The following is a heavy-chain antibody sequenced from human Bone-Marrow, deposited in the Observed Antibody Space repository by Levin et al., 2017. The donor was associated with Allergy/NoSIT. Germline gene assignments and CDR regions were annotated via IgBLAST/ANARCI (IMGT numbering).Heavy chain of an antibody. CDR1: GFTFRQFG. CDR2: AWDEGSST. CDR3: AKTRSNSRPLNFDY. J-gene: IGHJ4*01. D-gene: IGHD6-6*01. V-gene: IGHV3-33*06. Sequence: GGSLRLSCVASGFTFRQFGFHWVRQAPGKGLEWVGSAWDEGSSTGYADSVKGRFTISRDNSKNTLYLQINTLSPEDTAIYYCAKTRSNSRPLNFDYWGHGILVTVSS.